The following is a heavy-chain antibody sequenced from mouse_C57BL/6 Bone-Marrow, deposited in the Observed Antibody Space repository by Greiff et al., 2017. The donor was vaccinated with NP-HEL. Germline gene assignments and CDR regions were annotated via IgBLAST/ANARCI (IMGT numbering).Heavy chain of an antibody. CDR2: IDPEDGET. CDR1: GFNIKDYY. J-gene: IGHJ4*01. V-gene: IGHV14-2*01. D-gene: IGHD1-1*01. Sequence: EVMLVESGAELVKPGASVKLSCTASGFNIKDYYMHWVKQRTEQGLEWIGRIDPEDGETKYAPKFQGESTITADKSSNTAYLQLSSLTSEDTAVYYCAGDYGSFYYYAMDYWGQGTSVTVSS. CDR3: AGDYGSFYYYAMDY.